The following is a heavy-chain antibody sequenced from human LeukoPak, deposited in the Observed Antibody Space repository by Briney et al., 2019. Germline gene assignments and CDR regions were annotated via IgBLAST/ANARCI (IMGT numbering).Heavy chain of an antibody. CDR1: GFTFSYYA. Sequence: GGSLRLSCAASGFTFSYYAMSWVRRAPGKRLEWVSAISGSDAGTYHADSVKGRFTISRDNSKSTLYLLMNSLRAEDTAVYYCAKGSLGHCSGSTCYPLDYWGQGTLVTVSS. J-gene: IGHJ4*02. CDR2: ISGSDAGT. CDR3: AKGSLGHCSGSTCYPLDY. D-gene: IGHD2-2*01. V-gene: IGHV3-23*01.